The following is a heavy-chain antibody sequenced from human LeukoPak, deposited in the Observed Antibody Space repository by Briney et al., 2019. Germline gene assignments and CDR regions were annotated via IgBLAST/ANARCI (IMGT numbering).Heavy chain of an antibody. CDR2: VSYSGGT. V-gene: IGHV4-59*02. J-gene: IGHJ4*02. CDR3: ARLSTYYDFWSPLDY. CDR1: GVSVSSHY. Sequence: SETLSLTCTVSGVSVSSHYWSWIRQPPGKGLEWIGYVSYSGGTYYNPSLKSRVTISLDTSKDQFSLRLNSVTAADTAVYYCARLSTYYDFWSPLDYWGQGTLVTVSS. D-gene: IGHD3-3*01.